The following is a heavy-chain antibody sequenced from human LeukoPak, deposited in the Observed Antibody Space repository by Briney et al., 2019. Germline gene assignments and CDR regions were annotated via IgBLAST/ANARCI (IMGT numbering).Heavy chain of an antibody. Sequence: PGGSLRLSCAASGFTFSSYGMHWVRQAPGKGLEWVAFIRYDGSNKYYADSVKGRFTISRDNAKNSLYLQMNSLRAEDTAVYYCSGYNWFDPWGQGTLVTVSS. CDR3: SGYNWFDP. CDR2: IRYDGSNK. CDR1: GFTFSSYG. V-gene: IGHV3-30*02. J-gene: IGHJ5*02.